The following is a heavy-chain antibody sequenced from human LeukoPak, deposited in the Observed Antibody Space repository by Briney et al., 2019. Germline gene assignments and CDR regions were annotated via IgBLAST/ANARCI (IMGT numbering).Heavy chain of an antibody. D-gene: IGHD4-17*01. CDR2: IRTNGAGT. J-gene: IGHJ4*02. CDR1: GFTFSSYA. Sequence: GGSLRLSCAASGFTFSSYAMSWVRRAPGQGLEWVSTIRTNGAGTHYADSVRGRFTISRDDSKNTLYLQMDSLRAEDTAVYYCARDDYGDSGPLFDYWGQGTLVTVSS. CDR3: ARDDYGDSGPLFDY. V-gene: IGHV3-23*01.